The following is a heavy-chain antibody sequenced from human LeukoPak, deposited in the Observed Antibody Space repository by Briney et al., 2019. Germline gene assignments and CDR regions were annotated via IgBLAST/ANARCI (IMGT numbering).Heavy chain of an antibody. CDR2: IYYSGTT. V-gene: IGHV4-39*01. D-gene: IGHD3-9*01. J-gene: IGHJ4*02. CDR3: AIMTGYYIGGYCFDY. Sequence: PSETLSLTCTVSGGSVNSATYYWGWIRQPPGKDLEWIGTIYYSGTTYYNPSLKSRVTISVDTSKNQFSLKLSSVTAADTAVYYCAIMTGYYIGGYCFDYWGQGTLVTVSS. CDR1: GGSVNSATYY.